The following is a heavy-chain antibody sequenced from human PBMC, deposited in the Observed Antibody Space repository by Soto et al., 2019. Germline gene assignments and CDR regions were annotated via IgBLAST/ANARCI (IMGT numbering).Heavy chain of an antibody. D-gene: IGHD3-3*01. J-gene: IGHJ4*02. CDR3: ATGPRRLSD. Sequence: QVQLVESGGGLVKPGGSLRLSCAASGFTFSDYYMSWIRQAPGKGLESLSYISGSSSDTKYADSVKGRFTISRDNAKNSLYLQMNSLRAEDTAVYYCATGPRRLSDWGQGTLFIVSS. CDR1: GFTFSDYY. V-gene: IGHV3-11*05. CDR2: ISGSSSDT.